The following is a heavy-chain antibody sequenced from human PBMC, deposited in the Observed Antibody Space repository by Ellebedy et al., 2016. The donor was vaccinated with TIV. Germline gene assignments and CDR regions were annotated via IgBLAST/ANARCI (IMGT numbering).Heavy chain of an antibody. D-gene: IGHD5-18*01. J-gene: IGHJ4*02. Sequence: AASVKVSCKASGYTFTSYAMHWVRQAPGQRLEWMGWIHAGNGNTKYSQKFQGRVTITRDTSASTAYMELSSLRSEDTAVYYCARDRPGYSYGSWEFGYWGQGTLVTVSS. CDR1: GYTFTSYA. CDR2: IHAGNGNT. V-gene: IGHV1-3*01. CDR3: ARDRPGYSYGSWEFGY.